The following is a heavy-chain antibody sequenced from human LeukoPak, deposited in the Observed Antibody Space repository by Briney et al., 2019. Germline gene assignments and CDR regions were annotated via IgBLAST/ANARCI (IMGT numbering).Heavy chain of an antibody. Sequence: SGGSLRLSCAASGFTFSSYGMHWVRQAPGKGLEWVAFIRYDGSNKYYADSVKGRFTISRDNAKNTLYLQMSSLRAEDTAVYYCARDRNWNDAFDIWGQGTMVTVSS. J-gene: IGHJ3*02. CDR3: ARDRNWNDAFDI. CDR2: IRYDGSNK. V-gene: IGHV3-30*02. D-gene: IGHD1-1*01. CDR1: GFTFSSYG.